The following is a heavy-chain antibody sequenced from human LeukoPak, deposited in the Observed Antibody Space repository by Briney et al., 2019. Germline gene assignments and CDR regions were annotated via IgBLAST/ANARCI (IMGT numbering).Heavy chain of an antibody. D-gene: IGHD1-7*01. CDR1: GYAFGEYG. V-gene: IGHV1-18*01. CDR3: PKDEKNYQRGPIEF. J-gene: IGHJ4*02. Sequence: ASVKVSCKTSGYAFGEYGISWVRQAPGQGLEWMGWISGYSGKTMYTQKFQGRVTMNKDTPTSTAYIDPRGLTADHPAVYYLPKDEKNYQRGPIEFWGQGTLVTVSS. CDR2: ISGYSGKT.